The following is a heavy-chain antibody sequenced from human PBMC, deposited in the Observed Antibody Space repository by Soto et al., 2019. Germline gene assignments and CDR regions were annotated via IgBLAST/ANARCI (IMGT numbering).Heavy chain of an antibody. Sequence: QFLESGGDLVQPGGSLRVHCVASGFTFGDYAMSWVRQAPGKGLEWVSSVGGGGSDSYYAASVKGRFTISRDNSKSTLYLQMNNLRVEDTAVYDCAKDAVPYNGKWDWFDTWGQGTLVIVSS. D-gene: IGHD1-20*01. CDR2: VGGGGSDS. CDR1: GFTFGDYA. CDR3: AKDAVPYNGKWDWFDT. V-gene: IGHV3-23*01. J-gene: IGHJ5*02.